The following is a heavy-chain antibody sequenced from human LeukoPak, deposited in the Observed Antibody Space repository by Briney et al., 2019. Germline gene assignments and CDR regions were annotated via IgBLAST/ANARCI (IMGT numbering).Heavy chain of an antibody. CDR1: GATFSSYA. V-gene: IGHV1-69*05. J-gene: IGHJ3*02. CDR3: ARAPDSSGYYWNDAFDI. D-gene: IGHD3-22*01. Sequence: SVKVSCKAAGATFSSYAISWVRQAPGQGLEWMGRIIPIFGTANYAQKFQGRVTITTDESTSAAYMELSSLRSEDTAVYYCARAPDSSGYYWNDAFDIWGQGTMVTVSS. CDR2: IIPIFGTA.